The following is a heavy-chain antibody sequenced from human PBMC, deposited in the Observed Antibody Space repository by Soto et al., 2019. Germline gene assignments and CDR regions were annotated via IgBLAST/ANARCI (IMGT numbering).Heavy chain of an antibody. V-gene: IGHV4-34*01. D-gene: IGHD6-19*01. J-gene: IGHJ4*02. CDR2: INHSGSA. CDR1: GGSFIGYI. CDR3: ARGLITGSHYSGGWYYFDS. Sequence: PSETLSLTCAVYGGSFIGYIWSWIRQTPGKGLQWIGQINHSGSASYNPSLKSRVTISVHTSNSQFSLELSSVAAADTAVYYCARGLITGSHYSGGWYYFDSWGQGTQVTVSS.